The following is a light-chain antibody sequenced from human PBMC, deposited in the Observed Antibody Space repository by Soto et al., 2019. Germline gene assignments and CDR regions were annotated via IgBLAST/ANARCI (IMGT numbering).Light chain of an antibody. CDR2: DAS. Sequence: AIQLTQSPSSLSAYVGDSVSITCRASQGISSALAWYQQKPGRAPKLLIYDASSLEGGVPSRFSGSRSGTDCTLTVSSLQPEDFATYYCQQVDDYPFTFGPGTKVDIK. J-gene: IGKJ3*01. V-gene: IGKV1D-13*01. CDR3: QQVDDYPFT. CDR1: QGISSA.